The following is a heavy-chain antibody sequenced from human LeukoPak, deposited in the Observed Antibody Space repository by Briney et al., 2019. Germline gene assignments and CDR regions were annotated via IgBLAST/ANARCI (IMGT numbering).Heavy chain of an antibody. D-gene: IGHD3-10*02. V-gene: IGHV3-48*03. CDR2: ISSSGSTI. Sequence: RGSLRLSCAASGFTFSSYEMNWVRQAPGKGLEWVSYISSSGSTIYYADSVKGRFAISRDNAKNSLYLQMNSLRAEDTAVYYCAELGITMIGGVWGKGTTVTISS. CDR1: GFTFSSYE. J-gene: IGHJ6*04. CDR3: AELGITMIGGV.